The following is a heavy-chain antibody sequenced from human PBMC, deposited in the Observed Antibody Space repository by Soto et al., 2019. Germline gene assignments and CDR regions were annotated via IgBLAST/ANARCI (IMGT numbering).Heavy chain of an antibody. CDR3: ARQASTIFGVVKDYYYYYGMDV. CDR2: MNPNSGNT. D-gene: IGHD3-3*01. CDR1: GYTFTSYD. J-gene: IGHJ6*02. V-gene: IGHV1-8*01. Sequence: ASVKVSCKASGYTFTSYDINWVRQATGQGLEWMGWMNPNSGNTGYAQKFQGRVTMTRNTSISTAYMELSSLRSEDTAMYYCARQASTIFGVVKDYYYYYGMDVWGQGTTVTVS.